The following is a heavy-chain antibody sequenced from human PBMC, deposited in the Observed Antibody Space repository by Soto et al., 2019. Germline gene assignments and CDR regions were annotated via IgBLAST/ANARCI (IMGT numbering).Heavy chain of an antibody. CDR1: GFTFSDYY. Sequence: LRLSCAASGFTFSDYYMNWIRQAPGKGQEWISYISNSGTAIYYADSVKGRFSISRDNAKNSLFLQMDSLRAEDTAVYYCARLRKYSMDVWGQGTTVTVSS. V-gene: IGHV3-11*01. J-gene: IGHJ6*02. D-gene: IGHD5-18*01. CDR2: ISNSGTAI. CDR3: ARLRKYSMDV.